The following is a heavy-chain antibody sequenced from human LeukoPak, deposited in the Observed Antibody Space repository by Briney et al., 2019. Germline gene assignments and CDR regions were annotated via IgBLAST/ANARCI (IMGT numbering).Heavy chain of an antibody. CDR3: AKDHPRVLRFLEWSWSPGYFDY. Sequence: GGSLRLSCAASGFSVSSNNMNWVRQAPGKGLEWVSVIYSGGSTYYADSVKGRFTISRDNSKNTLYLQMNSLRAEDTAVYYCAKDHPRVLRFLEWSWSPGYFDYWGQGTLVTVSS. CDR2: IYSGGST. D-gene: IGHD3-3*01. J-gene: IGHJ4*02. V-gene: IGHV3-53*01. CDR1: GFSVSSNN.